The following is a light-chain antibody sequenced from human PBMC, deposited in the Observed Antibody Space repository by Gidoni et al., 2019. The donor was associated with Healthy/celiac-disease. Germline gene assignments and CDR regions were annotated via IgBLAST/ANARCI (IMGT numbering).Light chain of an antibody. CDR3: RQSYSTPYT. CDR1: QSIRSY. Sequence: DIQMTQSPSSLSASVGDRVTITCRASQSIRSYLNWYQRKPGKAPKLLIYAASSLKSGVPSRFSGNGSGTDFTLNISSLQPEAFATYYCRQSYSTPYTFGQGTKLEIK. V-gene: IGKV1-39*01. J-gene: IGKJ2*01. CDR2: AAS.